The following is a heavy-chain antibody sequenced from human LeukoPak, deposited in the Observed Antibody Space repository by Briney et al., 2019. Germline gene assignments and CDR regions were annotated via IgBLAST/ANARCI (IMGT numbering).Heavy chain of an antibody. V-gene: IGHV3-30-3*01. J-gene: IGHJ6*02. CDR1: GFTFSSYA. D-gene: IGHD2-2*01. CDR2: ISYDGSNK. CDR3: ARDRSTPYGMDV. Sequence: GGSLRLSCAASGFTFSSYAMHWVRQAPGKGLEWVAVISYDGSNKYYADSVKGRSTISGDNSKNTLYLQMNSLRAEDTAVYYCARDRSTPYGMDVWGQGTTVTVSS.